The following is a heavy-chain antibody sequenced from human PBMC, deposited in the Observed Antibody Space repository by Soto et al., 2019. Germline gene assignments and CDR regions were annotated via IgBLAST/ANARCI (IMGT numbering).Heavy chain of an antibody. CDR3: ARDCSSSSCSVWHY. CDR1: GFSLSNYA. D-gene: IGHD2-2*01. V-gene: IGHV3-23*01. CDR2: ITGSADKT. Sequence: EVQLLESGGDLVQPGGSLRLSCAASGFSLSNYAMTWVRQAPGQGLEWVSGITGSADKTYYADSVKGRFIISRDNSKNTLYLQMNSLRAEDTALYYCARDCSSSSCSVWHYWGQGTLVTVSS. J-gene: IGHJ4*02.